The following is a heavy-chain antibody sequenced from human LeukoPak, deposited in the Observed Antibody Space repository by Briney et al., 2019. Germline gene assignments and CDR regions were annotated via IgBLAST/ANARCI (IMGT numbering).Heavy chain of an antibody. Sequence: PSETLSLTCAVYVGSSSSYYWSWIRQPPGRGLEWIGEINHSGSTNYNSSLKSRVTISVDTSKNQFSLKLSSVTAADTAVYYCARGYYGSGSHCCHMDVWGKGTTITVS. CDR2: INHSGST. CDR1: VGSSSSYY. J-gene: IGHJ6*03. D-gene: IGHD3-10*01. V-gene: IGHV4-34*01. CDR3: ARGYYGSGSHCCHMDV.